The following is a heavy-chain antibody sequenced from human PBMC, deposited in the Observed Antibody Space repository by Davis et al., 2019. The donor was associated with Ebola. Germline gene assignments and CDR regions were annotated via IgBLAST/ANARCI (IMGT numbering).Heavy chain of an antibody. J-gene: IGHJ4*02. CDR3: ARDWSRVETAMVTFPDF. V-gene: IGHV3-21*01. Sequence: PGGSLRLSCATSAFTFSSYSMNWVRQAPGKGLEWISSISSSSRFIHYADSVKGRFTISRENPKNSLYLQMNSLGAEDTAVYYCARDWSRVETAMVTFPDFWGQGTLVTVSS. CDR1: AFTFSSYS. CDR2: ISSSSRFI. D-gene: IGHD5-18*01.